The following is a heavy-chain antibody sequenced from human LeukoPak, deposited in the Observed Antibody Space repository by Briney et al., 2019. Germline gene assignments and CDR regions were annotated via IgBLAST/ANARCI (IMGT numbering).Heavy chain of an antibody. D-gene: IGHD5-18*01. CDR1: GGSFSGHY. Sequence: PSETLSLTCAVYGGSFSGHYWSWIRQPPGKGLEWIGEINHSGSTNYNPSLKSRVTISVDTSKNQFSLKLSSVTAADTAVYYCASRGYSYGYVDYWGQGTLVTVSS. CDR3: ASRGYSYGYVDY. CDR2: INHSGST. V-gene: IGHV4-34*01. J-gene: IGHJ4*02.